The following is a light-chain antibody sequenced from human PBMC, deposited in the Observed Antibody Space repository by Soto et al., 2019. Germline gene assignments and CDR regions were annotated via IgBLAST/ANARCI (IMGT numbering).Light chain of an antibody. CDR1: QSLTTNY. V-gene: IGKV3-20*01. CDR3: QHYGRSPLLYT. J-gene: IGKJ2*01. CDR2: GAS. Sequence: EIVLTQSPGTLSLSPGERVTLSCRASQSLTTNYLAWYQQKPGQAPRLLIYGASNRATGVPDRFSGSGSGTDFTLTITRLEHADFAVYYCQHYGRSPLLYTFGQGTKLGVK.